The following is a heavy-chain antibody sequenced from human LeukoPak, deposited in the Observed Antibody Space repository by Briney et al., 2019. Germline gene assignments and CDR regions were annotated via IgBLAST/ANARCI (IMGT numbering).Heavy chain of an antibody. J-gene: IGHJ6*03. CDR2: IRYDGSNK. Sequence: PGGSLRLSCAASGFTFSSYSMNWVRQAPGKGLEWVAFIRYDGSNKYYADSVKGRFTISRDNSKNTLYLQMNSLRAEDTAVYYCAKVPYGSGSYYYYYYMDVWGKGTTVTISS. D-gene: IGHD3-10*01. CDR3: AKVPYGSGSYYYYYYMDV. CDR1: GFTFSSYS. V-gene: IGHV3-30*02.